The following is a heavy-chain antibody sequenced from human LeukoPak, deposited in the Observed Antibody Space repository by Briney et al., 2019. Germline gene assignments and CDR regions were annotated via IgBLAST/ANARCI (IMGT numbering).Heavy chain of an antibody. Sequence: SETLSLTCAVYGGSFTSYYWSWIRQPPGKGLEWIGEISHTGHTNYNPSLKSRVTTSVETSKNQLSLILTSVTAADTAVYYCARGPYSSDAGYWGQGTLVTVSS. J-gene: IGHJ4*02. CDR3: ARGPYSSDAGY. CDR1: GGSFTSYY. V-gene: IGHV4-34*01. CDR2: ISHTGHT. D-gene: IGHD6-25*01.